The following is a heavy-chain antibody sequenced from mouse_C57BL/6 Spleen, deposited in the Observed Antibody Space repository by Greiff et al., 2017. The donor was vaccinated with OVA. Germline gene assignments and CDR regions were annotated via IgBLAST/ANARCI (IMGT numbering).Heavy chain of an antibody. CDR1: GYTFTSSG. J-gene: IGHJ3*01. CDR2: IYPRRGNT. CDR3: ARPEWFAY. Sequence: VQLVESGAELARPGASVKLSCKASGYTFTSSGISWVKQRTGQGLEWIGEIYPRRGNTYYNEKFKGKATLTADKSSSTAYMELRSLTSEDSAVYFCARPEWFAYWGQGTLVTVSA. V-gene: IGHV1-81*01.